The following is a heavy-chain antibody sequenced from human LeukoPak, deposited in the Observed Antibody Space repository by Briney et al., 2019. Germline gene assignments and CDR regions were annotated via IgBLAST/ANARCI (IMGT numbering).Heavy chain of an antibody. CDR1: GFTFSSYS. Sequence: GGSLRLSCAASGFTFSSYSMNWVRQAPGKGLEWVSSISSSSSYIYYADSLTGRFTISRGNAKNSLYLQMNSLRAEDTAVYYCASEGYGGNSDAFDIWGQGTMVTVS. D-gene: IGHD4-23*01. CDR3: ASEGYGGNSDAFDI. V-gene: IGHV3-21*01. J-gene: IGHJ3*02. CDR2: ISSSSSYI.